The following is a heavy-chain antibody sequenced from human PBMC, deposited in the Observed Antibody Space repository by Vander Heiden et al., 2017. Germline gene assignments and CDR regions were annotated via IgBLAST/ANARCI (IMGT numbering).Heavy chain of an antibody. Sequence: QVQLVESGGGVVQPGRSLRLSCAASGFTFSSYVMDWVRQAPGKGLEWVAVISNDGSNKYYADAVKGRFTISRDNSKNTLYLKMNSLRTEDTAVYYCARGRDAALPDNYWGQGTLVTVSS. CDR3: ARGRDAALPDNY. V-gene: IGHV3-30-3*01. J-gene: IGHJ4*02. CDR2: ISNDGSNK. D-gene: IGHD6-25*01. CDR1: GFTFSSYV.